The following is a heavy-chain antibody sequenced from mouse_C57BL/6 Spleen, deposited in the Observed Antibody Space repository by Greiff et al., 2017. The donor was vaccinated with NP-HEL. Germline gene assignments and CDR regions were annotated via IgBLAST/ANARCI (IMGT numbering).Heavy chain of an antibody. Sequence: QVHVKQPGAELVRPGSSVKLSCKASGYTFTSYWMDWVKQRPGQGLEWIGNIYPSDSETHYNQKFKDKATLTVDKSSSTAYMQLSSLTSEDSAVYYCARSAYSNWYFDVWGTGTTVTVSS. D-gene: IGHD2-5*01. V-gene: IGHV1-61*01. CDR2: IYPSDSET. CDR3: ARSAYSNWYFDV. J-gene: IGHJ1*03. CDR1: GYTFTSYW.